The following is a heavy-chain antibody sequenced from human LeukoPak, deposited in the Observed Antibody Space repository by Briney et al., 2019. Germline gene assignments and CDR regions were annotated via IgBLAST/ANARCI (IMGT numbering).Heavy chain of an antibody. CDR1: GYTFTGYY. CDR3: ARDLPIVVVVAEPA. CDR2: NNPNSGGT. J-gene: IGHJ5*02. D-gene: IGHD2-15*01. V-gene: IGHV1-2*02. Sequence: ASVKVSCKASGYTFTGYYMRWVRQAPGQGLEWMGWNNPNSGGTNYAQKFQGRVTMTRDTSISTAYMELSRLRSDDTAVYYCARDLPIVVVVAEPAWGQGTLVTVSS.